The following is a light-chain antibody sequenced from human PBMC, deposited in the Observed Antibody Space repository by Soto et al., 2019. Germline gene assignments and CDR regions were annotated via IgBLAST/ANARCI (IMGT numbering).Light chain of an antibody. CDR1: QSLLHTNGYNY. J-gene: IGKJ1*01. CDR3: MQFKSDTWT. CDR2: LGS. V-gene: IGKV2-28*01. Sequence: DIVMTQSPLSQPVTPGEPASISCRSSQSLLHTNGYNYLDWYLQKPGQSPHLLIYLGSNRASGVPDRFSGSGSGTDFTLKISRVEAEDVGVYYCMQFKSDTWTFGQGTKVDIK.